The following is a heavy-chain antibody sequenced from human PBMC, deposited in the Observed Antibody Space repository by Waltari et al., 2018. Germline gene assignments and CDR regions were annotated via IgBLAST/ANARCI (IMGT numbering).Heavy chain of an antibody. J-gene: IGHJ2*01. CDR2: IYPGDSDT. Sequence: EVQLVQSGAEVKKPGESLKISCKGSGYSFTSYWIGWVRQMPGKGLEWMGIIYPGDSDTSYSPSFQGQVTISADKSISTAYLQWSSLKASDTAMYYCARRGYCSGGSCYPYWYFDLWGRGTLVTVSS. V-gene: IGHV5-51*01. CDR1: GYSFTSYW. CDR3: ARRGYCSGGSCYPYWYFDL. D-gene: IGHD2-15*01.